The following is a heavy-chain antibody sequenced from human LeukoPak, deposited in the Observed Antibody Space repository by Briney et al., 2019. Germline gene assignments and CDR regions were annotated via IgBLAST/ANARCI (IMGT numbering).Heavy chain of an antibody. Sequence: SVKVSCKASGGTFSSYAISWVRQAPGQGLEWMGGIIPIFGTANYAQKFQGRVTITADESTSTAYMELSSLRSEDTAVYYCARDRTMIVVEDYYYYGMDVWGQGTTVTVSS. J-gene: IGHJ6*02. CDR3: ARDRTMIVVEDYYYYGMDV. CDR2: IIPIFGTA. V-gene: IGHV1-69*13. D-gene: IGHD3-22*01. CDR1: GGTFSSYA.